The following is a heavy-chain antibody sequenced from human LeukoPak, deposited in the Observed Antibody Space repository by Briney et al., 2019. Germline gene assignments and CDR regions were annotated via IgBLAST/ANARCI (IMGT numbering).Heavy chain of an antibody. Sequence: GGSLRLSCEASGFTFSSYAMSWVRQAPGKGLEWVSAITGSGDRINYADSVKGRFTIFRDNSKNTLYLQMNSLRAEDTAVYYCAKDLTTGTTIWSFDYWGQGTLVPVSS. CDR3: AKDLTTGTTIWSFDY. J-gene: IGHJ4*02. V-gene: IGHV3-23*01. CDR2: ITGSGDRI. CDR1: GFTFSSYA. D-gene: IGHD1-26*01.